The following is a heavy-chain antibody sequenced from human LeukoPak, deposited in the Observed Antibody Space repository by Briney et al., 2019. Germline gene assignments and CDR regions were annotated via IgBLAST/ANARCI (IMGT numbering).Heavy chain of an antibody. CDR1: GGTFSSYA. CDR3: ASWNRDIVVVPAAIGGMDV. J-gene: IGHJ6*04. Sequence: SVKVSCKASGGTFSSYAISWVRQAPGQGLECMGGIIPIFGTANYAQKFQGRVTITADESTSTAYMELSSLRSEDTAVYYCASWNRDIVVVPAAIGGMDVWGKGTTVTVSS. CDR2: IIPIFGTA. V-gene: IGHV1-69*01. D-gene: IGHD2-2*02.